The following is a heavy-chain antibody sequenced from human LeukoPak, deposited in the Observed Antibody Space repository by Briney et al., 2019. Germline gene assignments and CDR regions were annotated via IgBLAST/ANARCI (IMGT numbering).Heavy chain of an antibody. CDR3: ARDRGDYNYWDY. V-gene: IGHV4-59*01. D-gene: IGHD5-24*01. CDR1: GGSISSYY. J-gene: IGHJ4*02. CDR2: IYYSGST. Sequence: SETLSLTCTVSGGSISSYYWSWIRQPPGKGLEWIGYIYYSGSTNYNPSLKSRVTISVDTSKNQFSLRLRSVTAADTAVYYCARDRGDYNYWDYWGQGTLVTVSS.